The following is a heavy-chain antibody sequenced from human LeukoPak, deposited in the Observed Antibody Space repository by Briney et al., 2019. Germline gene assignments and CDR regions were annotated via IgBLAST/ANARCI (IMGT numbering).Heavy chain of an antibody. CDR3: ARDGGDDAFDI. J-gene: IGHJ3*02. V-gene: IGHV4-59*01. CDR2: IYYSGST. D-gene: IGHD2-21*01. CDR1: GGTISSYY. Sequence: SETLSLTCTVSGGTISSYYWSWIRQPPGKGLEWIGYIYYSGSTNYNPSLKSRVTISVDTSKNQFSLKLSSVTAADTAVYYCARDGGDDAFDIWGQGTMVTVSS.